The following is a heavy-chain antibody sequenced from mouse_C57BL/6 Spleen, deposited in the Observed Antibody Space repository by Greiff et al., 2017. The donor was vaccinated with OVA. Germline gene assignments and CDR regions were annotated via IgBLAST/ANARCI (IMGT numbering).Heavy chain of an antibody. J-gene: IGHJ1*03. CDR1: GYTFTSYW. CDR2: IHPNSGST. Sequence: VQLQQPGAELVKPGASVKLSCKASGYTFTSYWMHWVKQRPGQGLEWIGMIHPNSGSTNYNEKFKSKATLTVDKSSSTAYMQLSSLTSEDSAVYYGASPPLITTVVASYWYFDVWGTGTTVTVSS. CDR3: ASPPLITTVVASYWYFDV. V-gene: IGHV1-64*01. D-gene: IGHD1-1*01.